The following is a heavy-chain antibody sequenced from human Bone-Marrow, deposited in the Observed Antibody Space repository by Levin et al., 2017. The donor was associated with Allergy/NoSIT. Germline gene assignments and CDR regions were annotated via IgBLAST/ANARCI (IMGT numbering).Heavy chain of an antibody. D-gene: IGHD6-6*01. CDR2: ISYDGSNK. Sequence: GGSLRLSCAASGFTFSSYGMHWVRQAPGKGLEWVAVISYDGSNKYYADSVKGRFTISRDNSKNTLYLQMNSLRAEDTAVYYCAKGRISSSLSLGDYWGQGTLVTVSS. V-gene: IGHV3-30*18. J-gene: IGHJ4*02. CDR3: AKGRISSSLSLGDY. CDR1: GFTFSSYG.